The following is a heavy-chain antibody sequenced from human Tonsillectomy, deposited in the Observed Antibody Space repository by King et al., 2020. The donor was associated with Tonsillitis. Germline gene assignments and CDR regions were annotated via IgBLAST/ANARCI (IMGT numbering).Heavy chain of an antibody. Sequence: LQLQESGSGLVKPSQTLSLTCAVSGGSISSGGYSWSWIRQPPGKGLEWIGDIYHSGSTYYNPSLKSRVTISVDRSKKQFSLTLSSVTAADTAVYDWAKQLGYCSGSSDYLYYFDYWGQGTLVTVSS. D-gene: IGHD2-15*01. J-gene: IGHJ4*02. CDR3: AKQLGYCSGSSDYLYYFDY. CDR2: IYHSGST. V-gene: IGHV4-30-2*01. CDR1: GGSISSGGYS.